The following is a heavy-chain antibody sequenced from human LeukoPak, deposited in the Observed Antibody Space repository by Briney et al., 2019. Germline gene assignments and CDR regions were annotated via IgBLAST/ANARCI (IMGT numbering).Heavy chain of an antibody. J-gene: IGHJ4*02. Sequence: GGSLRLSCGASGFTFSTYWMSWVRQAPGKGLEWVANINQDESQKYYVDSVKGRFTISRDNAKNSLYLQMNSLRAEDTAVYYCARDLIRYSAYWCQGTLVTVSS. CDR2: INQDESQK. V-gene: IGHV3-7*05. CDR1: GFTFSTYW. CDR3: ARDLIRYSAY. D-gene: IGHD1-26*01.